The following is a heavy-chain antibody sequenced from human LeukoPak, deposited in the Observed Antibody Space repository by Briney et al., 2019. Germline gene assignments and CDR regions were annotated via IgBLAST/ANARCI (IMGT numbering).Heavy chain of an antibody. CDR2: ISYDGSNK. D-gene: IGHD5-18*01. V-gene: IGHV3-30-3*01. CDR1: GFTFSSYA. J-gene: IGHJ3*02. CDR3: ARVRRSTAMVIPDGAFDI. Sequence: PGGSLRLSCAASGFTFSSYAMHWVRQAPGKGLEWVAVISYDGSNKYYADSAKGRFTISRDNPKNTLYLQMNSLRAEDTAVYYCARVRRSTAMVIPDGAFDIWGQGTMVTVSS.